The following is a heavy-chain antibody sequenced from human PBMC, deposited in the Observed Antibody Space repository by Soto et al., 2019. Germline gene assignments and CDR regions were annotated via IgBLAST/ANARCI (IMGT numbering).Heavy chain of an antibody. CDR1: GGTFSSYA. CDR2: IIPIFGTA. CDR3: ARDNKYYDFWSGYFIDS. Sequence: SVKVSCKASGGTFSSYAISWVRQAPGQGLDGMGGIIPIFGTANYAQKFQGRVTITADKATSTAYMELSSLSSEDTAVYYCARDNKYYDFWSGYFIDSWGQGTLVTVSS. J-gene: IGHJ4*02. V-gene: IGHV1-69*06. D-gene: IGHD3-3*01.